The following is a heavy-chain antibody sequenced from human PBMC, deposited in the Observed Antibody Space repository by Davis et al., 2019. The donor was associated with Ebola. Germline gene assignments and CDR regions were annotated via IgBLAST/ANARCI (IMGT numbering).Heavy chain of an antibody. CDR2: INNDGSIT. CDR1: GFTFRGSW. V-gene: IGHV3-74*01. J-gene: IGHJ4*02. Sequence: GESLKISCAASGFTFRGSWMHWVRQAPGKGLVWVSLINNDGSITTYADSVKGRFTISRDNAKNSLYLQMDSLRAEDTAVFYCVRGGAYPGYWGQGIQVTVSS. D-gene: IGHD3-16*01. CDR3: VRGGAYPGY.